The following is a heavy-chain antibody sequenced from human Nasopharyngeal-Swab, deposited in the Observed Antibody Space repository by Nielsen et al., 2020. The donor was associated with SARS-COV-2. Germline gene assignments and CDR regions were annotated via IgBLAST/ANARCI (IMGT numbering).Heavy chain of an antibody. V-gene: IGHV1-2*06. D-gene: IGHD2-8*02. CDR2: INPNSGGT. CDR1: GYTFTGYY. CDR3: ARDRQRTGLMTGWFDP. Sequence: ASVKVSCKASGYTFTGYYMHWVRQAPGQGLEWMGRINPNSGGTNYGQKFQGRVTMTRDTSISTAYMELSRLRSDDTAVYYCARDRQRTGLMTGWFDPWGQGTLVTVSS. J-gene: IGHJ5*02.